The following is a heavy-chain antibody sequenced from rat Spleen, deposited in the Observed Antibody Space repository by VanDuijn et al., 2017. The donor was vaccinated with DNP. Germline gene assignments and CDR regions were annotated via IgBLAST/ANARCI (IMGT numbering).Heavy chain of an antibody. CDR3: TRGGYPGDAMDA. V-gene: IGHV2-19*01. J-gene: IGHJ4*01. Sequence: PSQTLSLTCTVSGFSLTDYSVHWVRQPPGKVLEWIAAISSGGSTYYNSALKSRLSISRDTSKSQVFLKMNSLQTEDTAIYFCTRGGYPGDAMDAWGQGTSVTVSS. CDR2: ISSGGST. CDR1: GFSLTDYS. D-gene: IGHD1-4*01.